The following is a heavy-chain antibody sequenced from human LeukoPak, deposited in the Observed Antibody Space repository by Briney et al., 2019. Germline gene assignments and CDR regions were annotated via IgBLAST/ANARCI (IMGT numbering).Heavy chain of an antibody. CDR3: ARDLNWFDP. CDR1: GGSLSTSSFY. V-gene: IGHV4-39*07. CDR2: IYYSGST. J-gene: IGHJ5*02. Sequence: SETLSLTRTVSGGSLSTSSFYWGWIRQPPGKGLEWIGSIYYSGSTSYNPSLKSRVTISVDTSKNQFSLKLSSVTAADTAVYYCARDLNWFDPWGQGTLVTVSS.